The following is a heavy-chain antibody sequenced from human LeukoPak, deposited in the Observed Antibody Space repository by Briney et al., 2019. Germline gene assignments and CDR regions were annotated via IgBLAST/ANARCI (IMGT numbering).Heavy chain of an antibody. Sequence: GRSLRLSCAASGFTFSSYGMHWVRQAPGKGLEWVAVIWYDGSNKYYADSVKGRFTIYRDNSKNTLYLQMNSLRAEDTAVYYCASQSGSYSFDYWGQGTLVTVSS. D-gene: IGHD1-26*01. V-gene: IGHV3-33*01. J-gene: IGHJ4*02. CDR2: IWYDGSNK. CDR1: GFTFSSYG. CDR3: ASQSGSYSFDY.